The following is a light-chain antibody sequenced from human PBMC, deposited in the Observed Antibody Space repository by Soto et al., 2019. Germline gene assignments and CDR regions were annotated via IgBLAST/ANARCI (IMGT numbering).Light chain of an antibody. CDR2: EVT. V-gene: IGLV2-14*01. Sequence: SGLGQPASVSGSPGQTITIPCTGTSTDVGGYNAVSWYQHHPGKAPKLIIYEVTHRPSGVSDRFSASKSGNTASLTISGLQAEDEADYYCNSFRVSHLYVFGTGTKVTVL. CDR3: NSFRVSHLYV. CDR1: STDVGGYNA. J-gene: IGLJ1*01.